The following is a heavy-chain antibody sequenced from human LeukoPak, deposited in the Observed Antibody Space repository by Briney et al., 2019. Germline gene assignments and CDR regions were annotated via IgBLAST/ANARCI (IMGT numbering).Heavy chain of an antibody. V-gene: IGHV3-11*01. J-gene: IGHJ3*02. CDR3: ARRGARWLQVDAFDI. D-gene: IGHD5-24*01. CDR1: GFTFSDYY. CDR2: ISSSGSTI. Sequence: GGSLRLSCAASGFTFSDYYMSWIRQAPGKGLEWVSYISSSGSTIYYADSVKGRFTISRDNAKNSLYLQMNSLRAEDTAVYYCARRGARWLQVDAFDIWGQGTMVTVSS.